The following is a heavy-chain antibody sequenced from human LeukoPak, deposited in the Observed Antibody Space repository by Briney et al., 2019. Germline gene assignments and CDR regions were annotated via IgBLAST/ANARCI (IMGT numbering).Heavy chain of an antibody. CDR3: ARDEGYYDSSGPNDAFDI. CDR2: ISAYIGNT. V-gene: IGHV1-18*01. J-gene: IGHJ3*02. D-gene: IGHD3-22*01. Sequence: ASVKVSCKASGYTFTSYGISWVRQAPGQGLEWMGWISAYIGNTNYAQKLQGRVTMTTDTSTSTAYMELRSLRSDDTAVYYCARDEGYYDSSGPNDAFDIWGQGTMVTVSS. CDR1: GYTFTSYG.